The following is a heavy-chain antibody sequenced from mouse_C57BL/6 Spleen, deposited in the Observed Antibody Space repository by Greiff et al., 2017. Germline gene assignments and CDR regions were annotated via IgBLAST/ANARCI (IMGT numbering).Heavy chain of an antibody. V-gene: IGHV1-4*01. D-gene: IGHD2-3*01. CDR1: GYTFTSYT. J-gene: IGHJ2*02. Sequence: QVQLQQSGAELARPGASVTMSCKASGYTFTSYTMHWVKQRPGQGLEWIGYINPSSGYTKYNQKFKDKATLTADKSASTAYMQLSNLTSEDSAVYDCARSIYDGYYVFDYWGQGTSLTVSS. CDR3: ARSIYDGYYVFDY. CDR2: INPSSGYT.